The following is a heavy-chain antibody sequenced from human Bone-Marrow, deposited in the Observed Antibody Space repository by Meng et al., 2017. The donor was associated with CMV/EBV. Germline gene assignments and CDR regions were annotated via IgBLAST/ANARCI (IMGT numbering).Heavy chain of an antibody. D-gene: IGHD3-10*01. CDR1: Y. CDR2: INHSGGT. V-gene: IGHV4-34*01. CDR3: AKGAPRQAYYYGSGSYYKQVYFDY. J-gene: IGHJ4*02. Sequence: YWIWIRQPPRKGLEWIGEINHSGGTSCHPSLRSHDTVSVNASKKQFSLRLSSVTAADTAVYYCAKGAPRQAYYYGSGSYYKQVYFDYWGQGTLVTVSS.